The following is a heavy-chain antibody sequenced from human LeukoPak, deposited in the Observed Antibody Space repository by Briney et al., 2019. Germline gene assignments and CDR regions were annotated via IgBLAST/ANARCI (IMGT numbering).Heavy chain of an antibody. Sequence: ASVKVPCKASGYTFTAYYMHWVRQAPGQGLEWMGWINANSGGTNYAQKFQGRVTMTRDTSISTVYMDLTRLRSDDTAVYYCARVRDGYSYGTNWFDPWGQGTLVTVSS. D-gene: IGHD5-18*01. CDR3: ARVRDGYSYGTNWFDP. CDR1: GYTFTAYY. J-gene: IGHJ5*02. V-gene: IGHV1-2*02. CDR2: INANSGGT.